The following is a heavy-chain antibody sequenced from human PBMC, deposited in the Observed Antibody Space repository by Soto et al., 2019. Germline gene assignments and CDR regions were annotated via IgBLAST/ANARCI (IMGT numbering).Heavy chain of an antibody. V-gene: IGHV3-23*01. D-gene: IGHD2-8*01. CDR3: ARGGGYCTPTSCAIDS. CDR2: VSLTGDRT. CDR1: RFDFSSYE. Sequence: VGSLRLSCVASRFDFSSYEMSWVRQAAGKGLEWVSRVSLTGDRTNYAGSVKGRFTVSRDNFKNALYLEMDSLRPDDTAIYYCARGGGYCTPTSCAIDSWGRGTPVTVSS. J-gene: IGHJ4*02.